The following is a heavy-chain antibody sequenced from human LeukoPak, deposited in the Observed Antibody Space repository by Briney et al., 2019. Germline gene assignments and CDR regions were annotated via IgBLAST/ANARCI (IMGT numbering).Heavy chain of an antibody. V-gene: IGHV1-46*01. D-gene: IGHD3-22*01. CDR1: GFTFSSYA. CDR2: INPSGGST. Sequence: GGSLRLSCAASGFTFSSYAMHWVRQAPGQGLEWMGIINPSGGSTSYAQKFQGRVTMTRDTSTSTVYMELSSLRSEDTAVYYCARYYYDSSGSFDYWGQGTLVTVSS. CDR3: ARYYYDSSGSFDY. J-gene: IGHJ4*02.